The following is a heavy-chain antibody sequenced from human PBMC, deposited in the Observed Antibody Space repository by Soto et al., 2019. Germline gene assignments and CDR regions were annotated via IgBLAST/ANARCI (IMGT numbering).Heavy chain of an antibody. V-gene: IGHV4-61*08. CDR3: ARGRVYDILTGYYIPFDY. Sequence: SEILSLTCTVSGCSISSGDYYWSWIRQPPGKGLEWIGYIYYSGSTNYNPSLKSRVTISVDTSKNQFSLKLSSVTAADTAVYYCARGRVYDILTGYYIPFDYWGQGTLVTVSS. CDR1: GCSISSGDYY. CDR2: IYYSGST. J-gene: IGHJ4*02. D-gene: IGHD3-9*01.